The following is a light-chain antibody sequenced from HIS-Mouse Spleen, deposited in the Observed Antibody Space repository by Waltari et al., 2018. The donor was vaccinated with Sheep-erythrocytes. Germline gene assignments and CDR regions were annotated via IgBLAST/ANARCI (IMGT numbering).Light chain of an antibody. CDR2: DVS. CDR1: SRHVGCFNY. CDR3: CSYAGSYNHV. Sequence: QSALTQPRPVSGSPGQSVPISCTGTSRHVGCFNYVSWYQQHPGKAPKLMIYDVSKRPSGVPDRFAGSKSGNTASLTISGLQAEDEADYYCCSYAGSYNHVFATGTKVTVL. V-gene: IGLV2-11*01. J-gene: IGLJ1*01.